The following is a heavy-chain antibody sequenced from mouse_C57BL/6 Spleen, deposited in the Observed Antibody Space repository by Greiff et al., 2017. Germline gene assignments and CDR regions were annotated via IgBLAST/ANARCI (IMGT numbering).Heavy chain of an antibody. Sequence: EVQLVESGPGLVKPSQSLSLTCSVTGYSITSGYYWNWIRQFPGNKLEWMGYISYDGSNNYNPSLKNRISITRDTSKNQFFLKLNSVTTEDTATYYCARKGLQGYFDVWGTGTTVTVSS. V-gene: IGHV3-6*01. CDR1: GYSITSGYY. CDR2: ISYDGSN. D-gene: IGHD2-13*01. CDR3: ARKGLQGYFDV. J-gene: IGHJ1*03.